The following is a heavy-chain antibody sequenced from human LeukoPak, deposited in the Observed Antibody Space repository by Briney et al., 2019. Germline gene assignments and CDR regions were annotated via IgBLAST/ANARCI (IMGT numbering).Heavy chain of an antibody. CDR2: IYYSGST. CDR1: GGSISSYY. V-gene: IGHV4-59*01. Sequence: KPSETLSLTCTVSGGSISSYYWSWIRQPPGKGLEWIGYIYYSGSTNYSPSLKSRVTISVDTSKNQFCLKLSSVTAADTAVYYCASGRVLYCSSTSCYTSPLDYWGQGTLVTVSS. D-gene: IGHD2-2*02. CDR3: ASGRVLYCSSTSCYTSPLDY. J-gene: IGHJ4*02.